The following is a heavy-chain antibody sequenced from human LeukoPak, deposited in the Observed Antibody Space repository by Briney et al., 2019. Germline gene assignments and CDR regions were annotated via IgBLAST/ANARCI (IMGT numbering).Heavy chain of an antibody. CDR1: GFTFSSYE. J-gene: IGHJ4*02. CDR2: ISSSGSTM. CDR3: ARVRVTVTTLDY. Sequence: PGGSLRLSCAASGFTFSSYEVNWVREAPGEGLGWVSYISSSGSTMYYADSVKGRFTVSRDNAKNSLFLQMNSLRAEDTAVYYCARVRVTVTTLDYWGQGALVTVSS. D-gene: IGHD4-17*01. V-gene: IGHV3-48*03.